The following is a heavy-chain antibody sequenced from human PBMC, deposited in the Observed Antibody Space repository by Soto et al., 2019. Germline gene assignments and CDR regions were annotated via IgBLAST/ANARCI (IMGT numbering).Heavy chain of an antibody. J-gene: IGHJ5*02. D-gene: IGHD5-12*01. CDR2: IIPIFGTA. CDR1: GSTFSNYA. Sequence: QVQLVQSGAEVKKPGSSVKVSCKASGSTFSNYAISWVRQAPGQGLEWMGGIIPIFGTANYAQKFQGRVMITADESTSTADMELRSLRSEDTAIYYCAVGSVDIVSTGMKPFDPWGQGTLVTVSS. V-gene: IGHV1-69*12. CDR3: AVGSVDIVSTGMKPFDP.